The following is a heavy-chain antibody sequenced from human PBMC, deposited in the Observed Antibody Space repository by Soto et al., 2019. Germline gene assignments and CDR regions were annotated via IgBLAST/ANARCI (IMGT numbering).Heavy chain of an antibody. CDR3: ATAPMDYGDYVFGMDV. Sequence: GGSLRLSCAASGFTFSTYAMTWVRQAPGKGLEWVSYISSSSSTIYYADSVKGRFTISRDNAKNSLYLQMNSLRDEDTAVYYCATAPMDYGDYVFGMDVWGQGTTVTVSS. V-gene: IGHV3-48*02. CDR2: ISSSSSTI. CDR1: GFTFSTYA. J-gene: IGHJ6*02. D-gene: IGHD4-17*01.